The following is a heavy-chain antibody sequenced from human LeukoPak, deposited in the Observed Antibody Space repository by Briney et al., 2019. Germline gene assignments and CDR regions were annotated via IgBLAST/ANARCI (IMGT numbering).Heavy chain of an antibody. CDR3: ARHPYDFWSGYYRINWFDP. Sequence: PSETLFLTCTVSGGSISSSSYYWGWIRQPPGKGLEWIGSIYYSGSTYYNPSLKSRVTISVDTSKNQFSLKLSSVTAADTAVYYCARHPYDFWSGYYRINWFDPWGQGTLVTVSS. D-gene: IGHD3-3*01. CDR1: GGSISSSSYY. CDR2: IYYSGST. V-gene: IGHV4-39*01. J-gene: IGHJ5*02.